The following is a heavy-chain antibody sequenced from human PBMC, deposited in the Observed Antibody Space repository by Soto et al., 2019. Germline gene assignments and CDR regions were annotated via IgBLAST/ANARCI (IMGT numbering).Heavy chain of an antibody. D-gene: IGHD6-6*01. CDR1: GFTFSNAW. V-gene: IGHV3-15*01. CDR3: TTSNLIAARPGDY. Sequence: KLGGSLRLSCAASGFTFSNAWMSWVRQAPGKGLEWVGRIKSKTDGGTTDYAAPVKGRFTISRDDSKNTLYLQMNSLKTEDTAVYYCTTSNLIAARPGDYWGQGTLVTVSS. J-gene: IGHJ4*02. CDR2: IKSKTDGGTT.